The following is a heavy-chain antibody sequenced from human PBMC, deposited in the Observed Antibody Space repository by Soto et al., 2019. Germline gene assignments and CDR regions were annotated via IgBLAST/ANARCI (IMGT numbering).Heavy chain of an antibody. CDR2: IYYSGST. CDR1: GGSISSGGYY. J-gene: IGHJ5*02. D-gene: IGHD2-2*01. CDR3: ARAPIVVVPAAIEGWFDP. V-gene: IGHV4-31*03. Sequence: QVQLQESGPGLVKPSQTLSLTCTVSGGSISSGGYYWSWIRQHPGKGLEWIGYIYYSGSTYYNPSLKSRVTISVDTSKNQFSLELSSVTAADTAVYYCARAPIVVVPAAIEGWFDPWGQGTLVTVSS.